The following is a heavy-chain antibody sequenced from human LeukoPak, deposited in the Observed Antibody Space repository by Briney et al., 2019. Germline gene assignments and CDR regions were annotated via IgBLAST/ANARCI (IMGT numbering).Heavy chain of an antibody. CDR1: GDSVSTNSAA. J-gene: IGHJ4*02. Sequence: SQTLSLTCAISGDSVSTNSAAWSWIRQSPSRGLEWLGRTYYRSKWFNDYAVSVRSRITINPDTSKNQFSLQLNSVTPEDTAVYYCARDLCNSACYRLDYLGQGTLVTVTS. D-gene: IGHD2-21*02. CDR3: ARDLCNSACYRLDY. CDR2: TYYRSKWFN. V-gene: IGHV6-1*01.